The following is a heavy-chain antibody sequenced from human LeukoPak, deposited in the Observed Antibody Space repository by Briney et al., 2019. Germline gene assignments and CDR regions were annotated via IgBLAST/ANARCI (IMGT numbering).Heavy chain of an antibody. J-gene: IGHJ5*02. Sequence: PSETLSLTCAVYGGSFSGYYWSWIRQPPGKGLEWIGEINHSGSTNYNPSLKSRVTISVDTSKNQFSLKLSSVTAADTAVYYCARARDSYNWNANWFDPWGQGTLVTVSS. CDR3: ARARDSYNWNANWFDP. V-gene: IGHV4-34*01. CDR2: INHSGST. CDR1: GGSFSGYY. D-gene: IGHD1-1*01.